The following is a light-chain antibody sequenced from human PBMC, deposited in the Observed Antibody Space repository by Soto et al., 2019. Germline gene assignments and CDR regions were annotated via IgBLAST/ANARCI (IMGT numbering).Light chain of an antibody. CDR2: DAS. J-gene: IGKJ1*01. V-gene: IGKV3-11*01. Sequence: EVVLTQSPDTLSLPPLEMATLSFRASQSISSYLAWYQQKPGQAPRLLIYDASSRATGIPARFSGSGSGTDFILTISSLEPEDFAVYYCQQLTDWPPQWTFGQGTKVDIK. CDR1: QSISSY. CDR3: QQLTDWPPQWT.